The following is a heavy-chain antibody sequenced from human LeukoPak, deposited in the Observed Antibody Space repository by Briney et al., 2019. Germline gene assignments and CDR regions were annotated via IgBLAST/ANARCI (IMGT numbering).Heavy chain of an antibody. CDR3: ARGPGAAFDY. CDR2: ISSSSSYI. CDR1: GFTFSSYS. D-gene: IGHD6-25*01. V-gene: IGHV3-21*06. J-gene: IGHJ4*02. Sequence: GRSLRLSCAASGFTFSSYSMNWVRQAPGKGLEWVSSISSSSSYIYYADSVKGRFTISRDNAKNSLYLQMNSLRAEDTAVYYCARGPGAAFDYWGQGTLVTVSS.